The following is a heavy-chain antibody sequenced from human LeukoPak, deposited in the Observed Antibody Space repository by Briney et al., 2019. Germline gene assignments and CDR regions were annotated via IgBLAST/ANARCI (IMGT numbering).Heavy chain of an antibody. CDR1: GYTFTGYY. J-gene: IGHJ4*02. CDR2: INPNSGRT. CDR3: ARDIWVGIAAAPAY. Sequence: GASVKVSCKASGYTFTGYYMHWVRQAPGQGLGRMGWINPNSGRTNYAQKFQGRVTMTRDTSISTAYMELSRLRSDDTAVYYCARDIWVGIAAAPAYWGQGTLVTVSS. V-gene: IGHV1-2*02. D-gene: IGHD6-13*01.